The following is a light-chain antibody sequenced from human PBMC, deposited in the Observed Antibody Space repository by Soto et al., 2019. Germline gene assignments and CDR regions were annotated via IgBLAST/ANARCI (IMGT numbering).Light chain of an antibody. Sequence: DLQMTQSPSSVSASVGDRVTITCRASRAISTWLAWYQQKPGKAPKLLIYAASNLQTGVPSRFSGSGSGTDFTLTISSLQPEDFATYYCQQANSFPRTFGQGTKVEIK. CDR1: RAISTW. V-gene: IGKV1D-12*01. CDR2: AAS. CDR3: QQANSFPRT. J-gene: IGKJ1*01.